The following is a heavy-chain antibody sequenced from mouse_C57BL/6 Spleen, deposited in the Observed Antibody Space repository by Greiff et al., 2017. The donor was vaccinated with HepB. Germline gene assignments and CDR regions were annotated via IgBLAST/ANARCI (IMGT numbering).Heavy chain of an antibody. V-gene: IGHV1-80*01. CDR2: IYPGDGDT. Sequence: VQLQQSGAELVKPGASVKISCKASGYAFSSYWMNWVKQRPGKGLEWIGQIYPGDGDTNYNGKFKGKATLTADKSSSTAYMQLSSLTSEDSAVYFGARRGTTVAYFDYWGQGTTLTVSS. J-gene: IGHJ2*01. CDR3: ARRGTTVAYFDY. CDR1: GYAFSSYW. D-gene: IGHD1-1*01.